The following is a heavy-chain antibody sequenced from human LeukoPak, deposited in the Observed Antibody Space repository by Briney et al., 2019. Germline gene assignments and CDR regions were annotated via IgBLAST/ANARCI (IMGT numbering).Heavy chain of an antibody. CDR2: ISSRGDST. V-gene: IGHV3-23*01. J-gene: IGHJ4*02. Sequence: GGFLRLSCAAAGFTFSNDAMSWVRQAPERGLEWVSTISSRGDSTYDADSVKGRFTISRDNSKNSLYLQMNNVRVEDTAVYYCAKGPRPDITVAHTVENWGQGTLVTVSS. D-gene: IGHD6-19*01. CDR1: GFTFSNDA. CDR3: AKGPRPDITVAHTVEN.